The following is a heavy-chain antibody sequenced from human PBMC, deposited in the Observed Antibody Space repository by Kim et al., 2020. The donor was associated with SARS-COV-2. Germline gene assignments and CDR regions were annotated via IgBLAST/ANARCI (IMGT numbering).Heavy chain of an antibody. D-gene: IGHD3-3*01. V-gene: IGHV4-4*02. Sequence: ASTNYNPSIKSRVTISVDKSKNQVSLKLSSVTAADTAVYYCRSGLTDFDYWGQGTLVTVSS. J-gene: IGHJ4*02. CDR3: RSGLTDFDY. CDR2: AST.